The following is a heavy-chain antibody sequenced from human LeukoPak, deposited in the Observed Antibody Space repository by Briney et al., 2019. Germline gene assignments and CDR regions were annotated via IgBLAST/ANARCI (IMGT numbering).Heavy chain of an antibody. J-gene: IGHJ4*02. V-gene: IGHV3-23*01. CDR1: GFTFSSYA. Sequence: GVSLRLSCAASGFTFSSYAMSWVRQAPGKGLEWVSAISGSGGSTYYADSVKGRFTISRDNSKNTLYLQMNSLRAEDTAVYYCAKVGDYYYGSGLFDYWGQGTLVTVSS. CDR3: AKVGDYYYGSGLFDY. CDR2: ISGSGGST. D-gene: IGHD3-10*01.